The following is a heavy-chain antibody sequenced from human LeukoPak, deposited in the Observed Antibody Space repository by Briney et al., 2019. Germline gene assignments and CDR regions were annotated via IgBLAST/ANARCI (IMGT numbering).Heavy chain of an antibody. CDR1: GFIVSSNY. J-gene: IGHJ6*03. D-gene: IGHD3-10*01. CDR3: ARVSHGSGSYYTNYYYYMDV. V-gene: IGHV3-53*01. CDR2: IYSGGTT. Sequence: GGSLRLSCAASGFIVSSNYMSWVRQAPGKGLEWVSVIYSGGTTYYADSVKGRFTISRDNSKNTLYLQMNSLRAEDTAVYYCARVSHGSGSYYTNYYYYMDVWGKGTTVTISS.